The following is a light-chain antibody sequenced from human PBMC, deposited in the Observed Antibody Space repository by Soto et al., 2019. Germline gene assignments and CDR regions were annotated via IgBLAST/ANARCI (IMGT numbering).Light chain of an antibody. CDR2: GAS. CDR1: QSISTS. V-gene: IGKV3-20*01. CDR3: QQYSGSPFT. J-gene: IGKJ3*01. Sequence: IVLAQSPGTLSLSPGERATLSCRASQSISTSLAWFQQKPGQAPRLLIYGASSRGTGIPDRFSGSGSGTDFTLTISRLEPEDFAVYYCQQYSGSPFTFGPGTKVNIK.